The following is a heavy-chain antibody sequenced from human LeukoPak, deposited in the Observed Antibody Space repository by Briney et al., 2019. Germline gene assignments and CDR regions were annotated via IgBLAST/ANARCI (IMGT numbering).Heavy chain of an antibody. CDR1: GFTFSSYA. CDR3: ARDRGLEGYGDYLGGNY. J-gene: IGHJ4*02. CDR2: ISGSGGST. Sequence: GGSLRLSCAASGFTFSSYAMSWVRQAPGKGLEWVSAISGSGGSTYYADSVKGRFTISRDNAKNSLYLQMNSLSAEDTAVYYCARDRGLEGYGDYLGGNYWGQGILVTVSS. D-gene: IGHD4-17*01. V-gene: IGHV3-23*01.